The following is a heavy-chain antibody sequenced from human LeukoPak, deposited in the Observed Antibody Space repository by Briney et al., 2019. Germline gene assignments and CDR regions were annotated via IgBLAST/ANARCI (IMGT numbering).Heavy chain of an antibody. CDR2: ISGSGGST. J-gene: IGHJ4*02. CDR1: GFTFSSYA. Sequence: PGGSLRLSCAASGFTFSSYAMSWVRQAPGKGLEWVSAISGSGGSTYYADSVKGRFTISRDNSKNTLYLQMNSLRAEDTAVYYCAKVGYCSGGSCYPGYSDYWGQGTLVTVSS. CDR3: AKVGYCSGGSCYPGYSDY. D-gene: IGHD2-15*01. V-gene: IGHV3-23*01.